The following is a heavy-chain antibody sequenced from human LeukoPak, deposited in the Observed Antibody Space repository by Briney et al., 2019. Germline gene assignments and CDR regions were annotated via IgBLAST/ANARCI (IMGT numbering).Heavy chain of an antibody. Sequence: GGSLRLSCAASGFTFSSYAMSWVRPAPGKGLEWVSAISGSGGSTYYADSVKGRFTISRDNAKNSLYLQMNSLRVEDTAVYYCATEGTVGGGAHFDYWGQGILVTVSS. J-gene: IGHJ4*02. V-gene: IGHV3-23*01. D-gene: IGHD1-26*01. CDR2: ISGSGGST. CDR3: ATEGTVGGGAHFDY. CDR1: GFTFSSYA.